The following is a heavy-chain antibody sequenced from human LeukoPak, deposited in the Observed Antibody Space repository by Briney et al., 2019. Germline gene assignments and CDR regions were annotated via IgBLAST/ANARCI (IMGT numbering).Heavy chain of an antibody. CDR1: GYTLTELS. CDR2: FDPEDGET. Sequence: ASVKVSCKVSGYTLTELSMHWVRQAPGKGLEWMGGFDPEDGETIYAQKFQGRVTMTEDTSTDKAYMELSRLRSEDTAMYYCATSSSYLRYYYYYMDVWGKGTTVTVSS. J-gene: IGHJ6*03. V-gene: IGHV1-24*01. D-gene: IGHD3-22*01. CDR3: ATSSSYLRYYYYYMDV.